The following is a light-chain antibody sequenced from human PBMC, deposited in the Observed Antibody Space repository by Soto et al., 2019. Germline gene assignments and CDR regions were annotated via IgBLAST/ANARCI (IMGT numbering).Light chain of an antibody. CDR2: KAF. CDR3: QQYNSYST. V-gene: IGKV1-5*03. J-gene: IGKJ1*01. Sequence: DIQMTQSPSTLSASVGDRVIITCRASQSISSWLAWYQQKPGKAPKLLIYKAFSLESGVPSTFSGSGSGTEFTLTISSLQPDDFATYYCQQYNSYSTFGQATKVEIK. CDR1: QSISSW.